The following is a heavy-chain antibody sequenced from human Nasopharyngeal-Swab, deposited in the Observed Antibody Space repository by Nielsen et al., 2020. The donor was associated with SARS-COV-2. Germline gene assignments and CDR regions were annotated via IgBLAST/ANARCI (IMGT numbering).Heavy chain of an antibody. CDR3: ARGGTYGGNSEHAFDI. J-gene: IGHJ3*02. D-gene: IGHD4-23*01. Sequence: SVKVSCKASGGTFSSYAISWVRQAPGQGLEWMGGIIPIFGTANYAQKFQGRVTITADESTSTAYMELSSLRSEDTAVYYCARGGTYGGNSEHAFDIWGQGTMATVSS. CDR1: GGTFSSYA. CDR2: IIPIFGTA. V-gene: IGHV1-69*13.